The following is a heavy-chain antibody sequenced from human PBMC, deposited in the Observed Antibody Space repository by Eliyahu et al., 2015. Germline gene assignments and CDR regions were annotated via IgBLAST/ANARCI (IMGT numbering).Heavy chain of an antibody. D-gene: IGHD6-19*01. CDR2: INHSGST. CDR3: AREGQGIAVAGTLEEFDY. Sequence: QVQLQQWGAGLLKPSETLSLTCAVYGGSFSGYYWSWIRQPPGKGLEWIGEINHSGSTNYNPSLKSRVTISVDTSKNQFSLKLSSVTAADTAVYYCAREGQGIAVAGTLEEFDYWGQGTLVTVSS. CDR1: GGSFSGYY. V-gene: IGHV4-34*01. J-gene: IGHJ4*02.